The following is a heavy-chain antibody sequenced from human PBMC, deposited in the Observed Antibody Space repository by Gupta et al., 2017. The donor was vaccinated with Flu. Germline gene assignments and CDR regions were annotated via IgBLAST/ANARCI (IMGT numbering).Heavy chain of an antibody. CDR2: ISWNRGSI. J-gene: IGHJ4*02. V-gene: IGHV3-9*01. D-gene: IGHD3-16*02. CDR1: GFSFDDYA. Sequence: EVQLVESGGGLVQPGRSLSLSCAASGFSFDDYAMHCVRQAPGKGLEWVSGISWNRGSIDYADSVKGRFTISRDNAKNSLYLQMNSLRAEDTALYYCAKSFGGVIPDPSDYRGQGTLVTVSS. CDR3: AKSFGGVIPDPSDY.